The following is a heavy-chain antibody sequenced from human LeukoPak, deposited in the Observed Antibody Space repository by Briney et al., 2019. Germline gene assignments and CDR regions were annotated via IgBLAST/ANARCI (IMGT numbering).Heavy chain of an antibody. J-gene: IGHJ6*03. V-gene: IGHV3-21*01. CDR2: ISSSSSYI. CDR3: AGGPHFYYYMDV. CDR1: GFTFSSYS. Sequence: PGGSLRLSCAASGFTFSSYSMNWVRQAPGKGLEWVSSISSSSSYIYYADSVKGRFTISRDNAKNSLYLQMNSLRAEDTAVYYCAGGPHFYYYMDVWGKGTTVTVSS.